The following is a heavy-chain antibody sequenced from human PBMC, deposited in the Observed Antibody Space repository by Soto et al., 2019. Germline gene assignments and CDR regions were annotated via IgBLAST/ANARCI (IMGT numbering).Heavy chain of an antibody. D-gene: IGHD3-3*01. Sequence: DVQLLESGGGLAQPGGSLRLSCEASGFTFGSSAMGWVRPAPGKGLGWVSSFSGSGANTHYADFVKGRFTISRDKSKNTLSLHMNSLRAEDTALYYCAKDGAFTISSPFDSWGQGTLVTVSS. J-gene: IGHJ4*02. CDR3: AKDGAFTISSPFDS. CDR2: FSGSGANT. CDR1: GFTFGSSA. V-gene: IGHV3-23*01.